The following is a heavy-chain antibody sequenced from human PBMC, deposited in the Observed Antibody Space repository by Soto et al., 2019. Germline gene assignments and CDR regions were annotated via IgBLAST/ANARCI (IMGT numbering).Heavy chain of an antibody. V-gene: IGHV4-59*01. CDR1: GTSISSYN. CDR2: IYYRGSA. D-gene: IGHD2-2*01. J-gene: IGHJ6*03. CDR3: AAAVPAEYAYPDYYRDV. Sequence: QVQLQESGTGLVKPSETLSLTCTVSGTSISSYNWSWIRQSPGKGLEWIGYIYYRGSANYNLSLKSRGTISVDTAKIQVSLKLRSVTAADTAVYYCAAAVPAEYAYPDYYRDVWGKGTTVTVSS.